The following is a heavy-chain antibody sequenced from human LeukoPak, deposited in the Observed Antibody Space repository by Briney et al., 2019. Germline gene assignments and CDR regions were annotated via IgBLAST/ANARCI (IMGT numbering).Heavy chain of an antibody. Sequence: GGSLRLSCAASGFTFSSYWMHWVRQAPGKGLEWVSTISDSGAYTYYADSVKGRFTISRDNSKNMMYLQMNSLRAEDTALYYCAKGVGARVAATFFDYWGQGTLVTVSS. CDR3: AKGVGARVAATFFDY. J-gene: IGHJ4*02. CDR2: ISDSGAYT. CDR1: GFTFSSYW. V-gene: IGHV3-23*01. D-gene: IGHD2-15*01.